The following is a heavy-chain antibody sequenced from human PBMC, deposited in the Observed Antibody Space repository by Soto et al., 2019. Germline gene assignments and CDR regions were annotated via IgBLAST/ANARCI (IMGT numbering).Heavy chain of an antibody. V-gene: IGHV4-61*01. J-gene: IGHJ3*02. D-gene: IGHD4-17*01. CDR2: ISYSGST. CDR3: AREVYGDSPDAFDI. CDR1: GGSVSSTTYY. Sequence: QVQLQESGPGLVKPSETLSLTCTVSGGSVSSTTYYWSWIRQPPGKGLEWIGYISYSGSTNYNPPLKGRVTIAVDTSNNQFSLRLSSVTAADTAIYYCAREVYGDSPDAFDIWGQGTMVTVS.